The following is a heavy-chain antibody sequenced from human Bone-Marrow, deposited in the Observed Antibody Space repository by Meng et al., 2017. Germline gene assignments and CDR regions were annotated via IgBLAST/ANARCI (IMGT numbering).Heavy chain of an antibody. Sequence: VLSGAAAKKPGSSVKVYASALGGTIISYAISWVRQAPGQGIEWMGVIIPIFGTANYAQKFQGRVTITADESTSTAYMELSSLRSEDTAVYYCASMTTVTVDYYFDYWGQGTLVTVSS. V-gene: IGHV1-69*01. CDR3: ASMTTVTVDYYFDY. CDR2: IIPIFGTA. D-gene: IGHD4-17*01. CDR1: GGTIISYA. J-gene: IGHJ4*02.